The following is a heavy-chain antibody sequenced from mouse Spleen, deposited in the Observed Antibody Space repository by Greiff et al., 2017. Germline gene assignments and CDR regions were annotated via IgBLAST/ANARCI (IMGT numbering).Heavy chain of an antibody. Sequence: EVQLQQSGPVLVKPGASVKMSCKASGYTFTDYYMNWVKQSHGKSLEWIGVINPYNGGTSYNQKFKGKATLTVDKSSSTAYMELNSLTSEDSAVYYCARSRSDYFDYWGQGTTLTVSS. J-gene: IGHJ2*01. V-gene: IGHV1-19*01. CDR2: INPYNGGT. CDR3: ARSRSDYFDY. CDR1: GYTFTDYY.